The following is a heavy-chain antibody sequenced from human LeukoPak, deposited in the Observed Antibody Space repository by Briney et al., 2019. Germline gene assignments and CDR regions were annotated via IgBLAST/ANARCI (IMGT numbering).Heavy chain of an antibody. CDR2: INSDGINT. CDR1: GFTFSNYW. Sequence: GGSLRLSCAASGFTFSNYWMHWVRQAPGKGLVWVSRINSDGINTSYADSVKGRFTISRDNAKNTLNLQMNSLRAEDTAVYYCAKDRDGYSYGSSFDYWGQGTLVTVSS. D-gene: IGHD5-18*01. J-gene: IGHJ4*02. V-gene: IGHV3-74*01. CDR3: AKDRDGYSYGSSFDY.